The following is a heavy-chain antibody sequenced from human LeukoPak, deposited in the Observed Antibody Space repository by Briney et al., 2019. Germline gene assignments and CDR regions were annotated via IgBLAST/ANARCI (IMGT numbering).Heavy chain of an antibody. CDR2: ISWNSGSI. CDR3: AKATYYDFWSGSGDAFDI. CDR1: GFTFDDYA. D-gene: IGHD3-3*01. Sequence: GRSLRLSCAASGFTFDDYAMHWVRQAPGKGLEWVSGISWNSGSIGYADSVKGRFTISRDNAKNSLYLQMNSLRAEDTALYYCAKATYYDFWSGSGDAFDIWGQVTMVTVSS. J-gene: IGHJ3*02. V-gene: IGHV3-9*01.